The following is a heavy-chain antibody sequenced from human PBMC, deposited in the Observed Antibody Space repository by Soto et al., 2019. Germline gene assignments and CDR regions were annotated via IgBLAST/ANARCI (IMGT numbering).Heavy chain of an antibody. Sequence: PGGSLRLSCAASGFTFISYGMHWVLQAPCKGLEWVAVISYDGSNKYYADSVKGRFTISRDNSKNTLYLQMNSLRAEDTAVYYCAKDPHPSILYDFWSGYYESDYWGRGTLVTVSS. CDR1: GFTFISYG. CDR2: ISYDGSNK. CDR3: AKDPHPSILYDFWSGYYESDY. V-gene: IGHV3-30*18. D-gene: IGHD3-3*01. J-gene: IGHJ4*02.